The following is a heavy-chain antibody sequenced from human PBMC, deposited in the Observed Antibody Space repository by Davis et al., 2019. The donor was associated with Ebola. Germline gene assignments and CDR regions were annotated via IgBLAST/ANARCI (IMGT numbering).Heavy chain of an antibody. CDR1: GGTLTSYA. D-gene: IGHD2-2*01. J-gene: IGHJ6*02. Sequence: SVKVSCKAVGGTLTSYAMTWVRQAPGQGLEWMGGIIPVFRTANYAQKFQGRVTITADKSTSTAYMELSSLRSEDTAVYYCARALPYQQPSGMDVWGQGTTVTVSS. V-gene: IGHV1-69*06. CDR3: ARALPYQQPSGMDV. CDR2: IIPVFRTA.